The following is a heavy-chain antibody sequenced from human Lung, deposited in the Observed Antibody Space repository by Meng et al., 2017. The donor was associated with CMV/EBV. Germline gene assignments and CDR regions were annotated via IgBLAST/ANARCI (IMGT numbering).Heavy chain of an antibody. CDR2: IYYSGST. CDR1: GGSISSSSYY. D-gene: IGHD3-22*01. V-gene: IGHV4-39*01. CDR3: ARQSPSQYYYDSSGFHNWFDP. J-gene: IGHJ5*02. Sequence: LSCTVSGGSISSSSYYWGWIRQPPGKGLEWIGSIYYSGSTYYNPSLKSRVTISVDTSKNQFSLKLSSVTAADTAVYYCARQSPSQYYYDSSGFHNWFDPXGQGXLVTVSS.